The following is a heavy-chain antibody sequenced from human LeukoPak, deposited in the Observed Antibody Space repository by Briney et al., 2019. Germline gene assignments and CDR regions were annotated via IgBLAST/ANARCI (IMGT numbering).Heavy chain of an antibody. CDR2: INNDGSDT. CDR1: GFTFSSYR. Sequence: PGGSLRLSCAASGFTFSSYRMHWVRQAPGKGLVWVSHINNDGSDTTYADSVRGRFTISRDNAKNTLYLQMNSLRTEDTAVYYCACYGIAPPYWGQGTLVTVSS. D-gene: IGHD2-15*01. V-gene: IGHV3-74*01. J-gene: IGHJ4*02. CDR3: ACYGIAPPY.